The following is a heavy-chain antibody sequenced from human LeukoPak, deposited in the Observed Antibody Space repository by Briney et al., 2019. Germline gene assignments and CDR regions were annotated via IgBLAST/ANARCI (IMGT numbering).Heavy chain of an antibody. CDR3: ARIGDYGSGSEGFDP. Sequence: ASVTVSFTSSVYTFTSYYIHWVRQAPAQGLEWMGIISPSVGTTTYAQKLQGRVTMTRDTSTSTVYMELRSLRSEDTAMYYCARIGDYGSGSEGFDPWGQGTLVTVSS. CDR2: ISPSVGTT. D-gene: IGHD3-10*01. V-gene: IGHV1-46*04. J-gene: IGHJ5*02. CDR1: VYTFTSYY.